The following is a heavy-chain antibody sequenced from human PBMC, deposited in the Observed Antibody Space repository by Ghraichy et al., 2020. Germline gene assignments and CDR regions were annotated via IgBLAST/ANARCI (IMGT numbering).Heavy chain of an antibody. D-gene: IGHD2-2*01. J-gene: IGHJ3*02. CDR1: GGSISSSNW. CDR2: IFHSGRA. V-gene: IGHV4-4*02. Sequence: GSLRLSCAVSGGSISSSNWWSWVRQSPGKGLEWIGEIFHSGRANYNPSLKSRVTMSVDKSKNQFSLELSSVTAADTAVYYCARGGLRDCNSATCYAKTFDIWGQGTIVSVSS. CDR3: ARGGLRDCNSATCYAKTFDI.